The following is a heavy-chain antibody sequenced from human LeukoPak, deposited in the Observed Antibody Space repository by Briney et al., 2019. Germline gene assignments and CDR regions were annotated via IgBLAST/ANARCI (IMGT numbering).Heavy chain of an antibody. D-gene: IGHD4-17*01. Sequence: NSSETLSLTCTVSGYSISSGYYWGWIRQPPGKGLEWIGSIYHSGSTYYNPSLKSRVTISVDTSKNQFSLKLSSVTAADTAVYYCARGGDYGTEYYYYYMDVWGKGTTVTISS. CDR1: GYSISSGYY. J-gene: IGHJ6*03. CDR2: IYHSGST. V-gene: IGHV4-38-2*02. CDR3: ARGGDYGTEYYYYYMDV.